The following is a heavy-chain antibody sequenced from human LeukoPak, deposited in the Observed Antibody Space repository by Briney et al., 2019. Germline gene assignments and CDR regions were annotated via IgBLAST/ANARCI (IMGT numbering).Heavy chain of an antibody. CDR2: ISGSGGST. CDR1: GFTFSGYA. J-gene: IGHJ4*02. V-gene: IGHV3-23*01. Sequence: GGSLRLSCAASGFTFSGYAMSWVRQAPGKGLEWVSAISGSGGSTYYADSVKGRFTISRDNSKNTLYLQMNSLRAEDTAVYYCAKGGDSSGYYYDLDYWGQGNLVTVSS. CDR3: AKGGDSSGYYYDLDY. D-gene: IGHD3-22*01.